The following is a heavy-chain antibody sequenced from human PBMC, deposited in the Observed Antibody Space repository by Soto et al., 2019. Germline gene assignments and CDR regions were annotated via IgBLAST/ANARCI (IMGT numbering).Heavy chain of an antibody. V-gene: IGHV4-30-2*01. CDR2: IYHSGST. CDR1: GGSISSGGYS. CDR3: ARGRRGGYNSIDY. Sequence: QLQLQESGSGLVKPSQTLSLTCAVSGGSISSGGYSWSWIRQPPGKGLEWIGYIYHSGSTYYNPSLKSGVXXSXDXXKNRFSLKLSSVTAADTAVYYCARGRRGGYNSIDYWGQGTLVTVSS. D-gene: IGHD5-12*01. J-gene: IGHJ4*02.